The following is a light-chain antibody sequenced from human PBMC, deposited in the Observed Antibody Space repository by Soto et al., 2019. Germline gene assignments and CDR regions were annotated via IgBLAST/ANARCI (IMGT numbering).Light chain of an antibody. Sequence: DVQMTQSPSSLSASVGDRVTITCRASQSIGNHLNWYRQKPGKPPDLLIYAASSLHSGVPSRFSGSGSGTDFTLTIIRLEPEDVATFYYQQSYSSWTFGQGTKVDI. CDR2: AAS. CDR3: QQSYSSWT. CDR1: QSIGNH. J-gene: IGKJ1*01. V-gene: IGKV1-39*01.